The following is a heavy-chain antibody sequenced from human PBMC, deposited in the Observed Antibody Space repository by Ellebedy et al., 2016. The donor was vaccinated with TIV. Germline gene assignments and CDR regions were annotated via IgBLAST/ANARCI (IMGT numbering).Heavy chain of an antibody. V-gene: IGHV3-30*01. CDR2: ISYDGSNK. CDR3: ARAPVSSGSYHY. Sequence: PGGSLRLSCAASGFTFSSYAMHWVRQAPGKGLEWVAVISYDGSNKYYADSVKGRFTISRDNSKNTLYLQMNSLRAEDTAVYYCARAPVSSGSYHYWGQGTLVTVSS. CDR1: GFTFSSYA. D-gene: IGHD3-10*01. J-gene: IGHJ4*02.